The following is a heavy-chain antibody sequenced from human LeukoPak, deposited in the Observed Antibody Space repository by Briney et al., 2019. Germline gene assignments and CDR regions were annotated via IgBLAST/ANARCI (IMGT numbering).Heavy chain of an antibody. J-gene: IGHJ4*02. V-gene: IGHV3-23*01. Sequence: PGGSLRLSCAASGFTFSSYAMSWVRQAPGKGLEWVSAISGSGGSTYYADSVKGRFTISRDNSKNMLYLQMNSLRAEDTAVYYCAKDRGYRWERYVRTTVFDYWGQGTLVTVSS. CDR1: GFTFSSYA. D-gene: IGHD2/OR15-2a*01. CDR2: ISGSGGST. CDR3: AKDRGYRWERYVRTTVFDY.